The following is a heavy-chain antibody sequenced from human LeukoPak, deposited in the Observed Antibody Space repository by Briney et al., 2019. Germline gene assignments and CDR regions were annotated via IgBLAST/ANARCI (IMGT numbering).Heavy chain of an antibody. CDR1: GGTFSNYV. J-gene: IGHJ4*02. CDR3: ARSGSSSSHY. Sequence: ASVKVSCKASGGTFSNYVITWVRQAPGQGPEWMGGSIPLFNTSNYAPKLQGRVTISADESTTTAYMELTSLTSDDTAVYYCARSGSSSSHYWGKGTLVIVSS. V-gene: IGHV1-69*13. CDR2: SIPLFNTS. D-gene: IGHD6-6*01.